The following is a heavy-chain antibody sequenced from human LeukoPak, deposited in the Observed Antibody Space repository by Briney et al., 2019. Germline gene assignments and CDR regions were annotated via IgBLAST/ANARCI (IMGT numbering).Heavy chain of an antibody. Sequence: PSETLSLTCTVSGASITSYYWNWMRQSPGKGLEWIGYGHHSGTTNYNPSLESRGTISVDTSKNQFSLKLSSVSAADTAVYYCARDLTIFGVDTTGAFDIWSQGTMVTVSS. CDR2: GHHSGTT. V-gene: IGHV4-59*01. CDR1: GASITSYY. J-gene: IGHJ3*02. D-gene: IGHD3-3*01. CDR3: ARDLTIFGVDTTGAFDI.